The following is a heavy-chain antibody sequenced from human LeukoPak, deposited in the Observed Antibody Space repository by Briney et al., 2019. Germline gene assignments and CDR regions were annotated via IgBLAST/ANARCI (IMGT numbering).Heavy chain of an antibody. D-gene: IGHD3-16*02. CDR1: GFTFDDYG. CDR2: INWNGGST. J-gene: IGHJ4*02. Sequence: PGGSLRLSCAASGFTFDDYGMSWVRQAPGKRLEWVSGINWNGGSTGYADSVKGRFTISRDNAKNSLYLQMNSLRAEDTALYYCARGRIMITFGGVIVIDYFDYWGQGTLVTVSS. CDR3: ARGRIMITFGGVIVIDYFDY. V-gene: IGHV3-20*04.